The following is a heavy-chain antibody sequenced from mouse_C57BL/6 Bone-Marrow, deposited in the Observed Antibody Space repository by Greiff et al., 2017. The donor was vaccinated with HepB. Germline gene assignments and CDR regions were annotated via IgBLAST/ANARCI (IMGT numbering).Heavy chain of an antibody. CDR2: IDPTDSET. D-gene: IGHD1-1*01. CDR1: GYTFTSYW. Sequence: QVQLQQPGAELVRPGSSVKLSCKASGYTFTSYWMHWVKQRPIQGLEWIGNIDPTDSETHYNQKFKDKATLTVDKSSSTAYMQLSSLTSGDSAVYYCARGTTVVATPYAMDYWGQGTSVTVSA. V-gene: IGHV1-52*01. J-gene: IGHJ4*01. CDR3: ARGTTVVATPYAMDY.